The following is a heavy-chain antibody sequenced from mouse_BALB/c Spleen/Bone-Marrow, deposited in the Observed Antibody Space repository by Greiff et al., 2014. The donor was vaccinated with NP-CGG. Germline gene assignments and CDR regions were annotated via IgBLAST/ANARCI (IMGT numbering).Heavy chain of an antibody. CDR2: IYPSDNYT. CDR1: GYTFTSYW. D-gene: IGHD2-3*01. J-gene: IGHJ2*01. V-gene: IGHV1-69*02. Sequence: VKLVESGAELVRPGASVKLSCKASGYTFTSYWINWVRQRPGQGLEWIGNIYPSDNYTNYNQKFKDKATLTVDKSSSTAYMQLSSPTSEDSAVYYCSGTYEYFDYWGQGTTLTVSS. CDR3: SGTYEYFDY.